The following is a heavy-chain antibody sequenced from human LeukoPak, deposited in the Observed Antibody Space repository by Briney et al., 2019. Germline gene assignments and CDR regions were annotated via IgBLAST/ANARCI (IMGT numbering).Heavy chain of an antibody. CDR3: ARDRAYMTTVTTGWFDP. Sequence: SETLSLTCTVSGGSISSYYWSWIRQPAGKGLEWIGRIYTSGSTNYNPSLKSRVTMSVDTSKNQFSLKPSSVTAADTVVYYCARDRAYMTTVTTGWFDPWGQGTLVTVSS. CDR1: GGSISSYY. D-gene: IGHD4-17*01. J-gene: IGHJ5*02. V-gene: IGHV4-4*07. CDR2: IYTSGST.